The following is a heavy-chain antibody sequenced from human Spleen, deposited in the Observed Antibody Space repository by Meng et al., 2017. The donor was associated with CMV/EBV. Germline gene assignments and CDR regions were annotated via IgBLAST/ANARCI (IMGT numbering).Heavy chain of an antibody. CDR3: ARASGGYHPGFDY. D-gene: IGHD2-15*01. CDR1: GASVSSNSAA. J-gene: IGHJ4*02. CDR2: TYYRSKWYI. Sequence: SETLSLTCAISGASVSSNSAAWNWIRQSPSRGLEWLGRTYYRSKWYIDYAVSVKSRITVNPHTSRTQFSRQLTSVTPEDTALYYCARASGGYHPGFDYWGQGTLVTVSS. V-gene: IGHV6-1*01.